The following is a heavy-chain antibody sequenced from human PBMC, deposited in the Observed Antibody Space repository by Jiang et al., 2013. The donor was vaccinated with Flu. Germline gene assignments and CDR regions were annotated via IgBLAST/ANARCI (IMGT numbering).Heavy chain of an antibody. J-gene: IGHJ4*02. D-gene: IGHD2-21*02. CDR2: MIPILATA. V-gene: IGHV1-69*04. Sequence: SGAEVKKPGSSVRVSCKTSGSSFSNYAISWVRQAPGQGLEWLGRMIPILATANYAQKFQGRVTIIADKSTATAYMELSSLTSDDTAVYYCARGNFPPFCAGDCYSFDYWGQGTLVTVSA. CDR1: GSSFSNYA. CDR3: ARGNFPPFCAGDCYSFDY.